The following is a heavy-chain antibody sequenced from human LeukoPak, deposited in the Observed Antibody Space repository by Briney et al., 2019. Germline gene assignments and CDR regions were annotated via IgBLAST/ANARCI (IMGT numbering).Heavy chain of an antibody. J-gene: IGHJ4*02. CDR2: ISGSGGST. CDR3: AKVAHYDILNGYFYFDY. Sequence: PGGSLRVSCAASGFTFSSYAMSWVRQAPGNGLEWVSAISGSGGSTYYADSVKGRFTISRDNSKNTLYLQMNSLRAEDTAVYYCAKVAHYDILNGYFYFDYWGQGTLVTVSS. CDR1: GFTFSSYA. D-gene: IGHD3-9*01. V-gene: IGHV3-23*01.